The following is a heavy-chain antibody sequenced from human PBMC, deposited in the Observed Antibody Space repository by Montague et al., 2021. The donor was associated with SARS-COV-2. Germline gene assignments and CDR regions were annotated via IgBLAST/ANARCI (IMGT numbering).Heavy chain of an antibody. CDR1: GASVSSINW. CDR2: IHHTGII. Sequence: SETLSLTCAVSGASVSSINWWSWVRQPPGRALVWIAEIHHTGIINFNPSLRSRGLISLDSSKNQFSLTLNSVTAADTATYYCASHPVFQQLYSWGQGTLVSVS. D-gene: IGHD6-13*01. V-gene: IGHV4-4*02. CDR3: ASHPVFQQLYS. J-gene: IGHJ4*02.